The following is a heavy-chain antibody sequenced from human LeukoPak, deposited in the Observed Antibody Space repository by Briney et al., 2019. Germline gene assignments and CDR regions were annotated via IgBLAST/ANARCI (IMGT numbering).Heavy chain of an antibody. CDR1: GGTFSSYA. J-gene: IGHJ6*03. CDR3: ARVGSIAGAVQYYYYYMDV. CDR2: IIPIFGTA. D-gene: IGHD2-15*01. V-gene: IGHV1-69*01. Sequence: SVKVSCKASGGTFSSYAISWVRQAPGQGLEWMGGIIPIFGTANYAQKFQGRVTITADESTSTAYMELSSLRSEDTAVYYCARVGSIAGAVQYYYYYMDVWGKGTTVTVSS.